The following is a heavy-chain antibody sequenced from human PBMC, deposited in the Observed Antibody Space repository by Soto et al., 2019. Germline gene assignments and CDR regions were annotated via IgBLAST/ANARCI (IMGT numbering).Heavy chain of an antibody. CDR1: GGSISSISYY. V-gene: IGHV4-39*01. J-gene: IGHJ6*02. Sequence: ETLSLTCTVSGGSISSISYYWGWIRHPPGKGLEWIGSIYYSGSTYYNPSLKSRVTISVDTSKNQFSLQLSSVTAADTAVYYCARHHPITMIVVVITPGYYYGMDVWGQGTTVTVSS. CDR3: ARHHPITMIVVVITPGYYYGMDV. D-gene: IGHD3-22*01. CDR2: IYYSGST.